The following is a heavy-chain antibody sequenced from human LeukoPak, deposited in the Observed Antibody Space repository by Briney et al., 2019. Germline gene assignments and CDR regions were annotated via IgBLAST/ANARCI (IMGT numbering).Heavy chain of an antibody. J-gene: IGHJ4*02. CDR1: GFTFSRYA. Sequence: PGGSLRLSCAASGFTFSRYAMSWVRQAPGKGLEWVSGISGSGGSTYYVDSVKGRFTIFRDNSKNTLYLQMHSLRAEDTAEYYCAKDKTHYYDSGGHYPKFDYWGQGTLVTVSS. CDR3: AKDKTHYYDSGGHYPKFDY. V-gene: IGHV3-23*01. CDR2: ISGSGGST. D-gene: IGHD3-22*01.